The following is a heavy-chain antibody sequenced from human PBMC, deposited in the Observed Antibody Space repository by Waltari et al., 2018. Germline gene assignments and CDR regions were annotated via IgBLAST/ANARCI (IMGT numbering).Heavy chain of an antibody. Sequence: EAQLVESGGGLVQPGGSLRLSCAASGFTFNIYAMSWVRQAPGKGLEWVSAISGSGGSTYYADSVKGRFTISRDNSKNTLYLQMNSLRAEDTAVYYCATSYYDILTGYSTPWYWGQGTLVTVSS. CDR1: GFTFNIYA. V-gene: IGHV3-23*04. J-gene: IGHJ4*02. CDR3: ATSYYDILTGYSTPWY. CDR2: ISGSGGST. D-gene: IGHD3-9*01.